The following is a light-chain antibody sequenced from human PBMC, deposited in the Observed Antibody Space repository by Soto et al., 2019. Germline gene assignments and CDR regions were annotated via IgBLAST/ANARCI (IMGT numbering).Light chain of an antibody. CDR1: QSVSSRF. CDR2: GAS. V-gene: IGKV3-20*01. Sequence: EIVLTQSPGTLSLSPGERATLSCRASQSVSSRFLAWYQQKPGQAPKVLIYGASTRATGIPDRFSGSGSGTDFTLTISRLEPEYFAVYYCQQYESSRTFGQGTKVEMK. J-gene: IGKJ1*01. CDR3: QQYESSRT.